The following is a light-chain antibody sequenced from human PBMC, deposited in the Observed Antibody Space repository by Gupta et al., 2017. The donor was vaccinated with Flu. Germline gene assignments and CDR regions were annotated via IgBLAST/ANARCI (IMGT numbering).Light chain of an antibody. CDR2: RDT. V-gene: IGLV3-25*02. CDR1: TLPMYY. J-gene: IGLJ1*01. CDR3: QSIDTSGTYL. Sequence: SYELTQPPSVSVSPGQTARITCSGSTLPMYYGNWYQQRAGQAPMLVIYRDTERASGIPERFSGSSSGTTVTLTISGVQAEDDADYYCQSIDTSGTYLFGTGTRVTVL.